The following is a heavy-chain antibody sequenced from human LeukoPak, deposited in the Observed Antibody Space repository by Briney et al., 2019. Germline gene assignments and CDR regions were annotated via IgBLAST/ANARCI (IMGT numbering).Heavy chain of an antibody. D-gene: IGHD6-13*01. J-gene: IGHJ4*02. CDR2: IYYSGST. Sequence: SETLSLTCTVSGGSISSYYWSWIRQPPGKGLEWIGYIYYSGSTNHSPSLKSRVTISVDTSKNQFSLKLSSVTAADTAVYYCARLYSSSLGRVFDYWGQGTLVTVSS. CDR1: GGSISSYY. V-gene: IGHV4-59*01. CDR3: ARLYSSSLGRVFDY.